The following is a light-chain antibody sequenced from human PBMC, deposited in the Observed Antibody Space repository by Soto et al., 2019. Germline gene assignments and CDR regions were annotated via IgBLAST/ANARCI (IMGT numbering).Light chain of an antibody. CDR1: QSVSSY. CDR3: QHYNYWPPKT. Sequence: EIVLTQSPATLSLSPGERATLSCRASQSVSSYLAWYQQKPGQAPRLLIYDASNRATGIPGRFSGSGSGTDFTLTISSLQSEDFAVYYCQHYNYWPPKTFGQGTKVDIK. J-gene: IGKJ1*01. V-gene: IGKV3-11*01. CDR2: DAS.